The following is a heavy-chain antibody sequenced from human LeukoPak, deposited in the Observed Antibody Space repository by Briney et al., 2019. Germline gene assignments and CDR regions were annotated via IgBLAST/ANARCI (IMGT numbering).Heavy chain of an antibody. J-gene: IGHJ6*02. CDR2: ISAYNGNT. CDR3: ARDQRQLAGMDV. Sequence: ASVKVSCKASGYTFTSYGISWVRQAPGQGLEWMGWISAYNGNTNYAQKLQGRVTMTTDTSTNTAYMKLSSLRSEDTAVYYCARDQRQLAGMDVWGQGTTVTVSS. V-gene: IGHV1-18*01. CDR1: GYTFTSYG. D-gene: IGHD6-6*01.